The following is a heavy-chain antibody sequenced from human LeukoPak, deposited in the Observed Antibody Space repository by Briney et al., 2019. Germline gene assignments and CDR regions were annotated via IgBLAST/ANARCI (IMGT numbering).Heavy chain of an antibody. V-gene: IGHV4-39*02. CDR3: ARDRAGSGSYYRGGWFDP. D-gene: IGHD3-10*01. Sequence: SETLSLTCTVSGGSISSSSYYWGWIRQPPGKGLEWIGSIYYSGSTYYNPSLKSRVTISVDTSKNQFSLKLSSVTAADTAVYYCARDRAGSGSYYRGGWFDPWGQGTLVTVSS. CDR1: GGSISSSSYY. CDR2: IYYSGST. J-gene: IGHJ5*02.